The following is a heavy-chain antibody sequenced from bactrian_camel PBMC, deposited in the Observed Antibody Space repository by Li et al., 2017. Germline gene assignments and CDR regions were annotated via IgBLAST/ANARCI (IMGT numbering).Heavy chain of an antibody. CDR2: INADGAE. CDR1: GFTSDRCD. J-gene: IGHJ4*01. D-gene: IGHD5*01. V-gene: IGHV3S53*01. Sequence: QVQLVESGGGSVQAGESLKLSCTIPGFTSDRCDMRWSRVTTGGQREWVASINADGAETYSDTVKGRFAISRDKSDDTAYLEMMDLKPEDTAMYRCNTRGTGCVWTAGDRRFQPGPLGSWGQGTQVTVS. CDR3: NTRGTGCVWTAGDRRFQPGPLGS.